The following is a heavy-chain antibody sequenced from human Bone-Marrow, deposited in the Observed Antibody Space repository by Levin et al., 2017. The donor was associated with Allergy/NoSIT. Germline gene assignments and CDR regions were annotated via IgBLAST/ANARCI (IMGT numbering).Heavy chain of an antibody. J-gene: IGHJ4*02. D-gene: IGHD4-17*01. CDR3: ARVRGDGDYSFDY. V-gene: IGHV3-33*01. CDR2: IWNDGSNK. CDR1: GFTFSKYG. Sequence: GGSLRLSCAASGFTFSKYGMHWVRQAPGKWLEWVAVIWNDGSNKYYADSVKGRFTISRDNSNNTLYLQMNRLRAEDTAVYYCARVRGDGDYSFDYWGQGTLVTVSS.